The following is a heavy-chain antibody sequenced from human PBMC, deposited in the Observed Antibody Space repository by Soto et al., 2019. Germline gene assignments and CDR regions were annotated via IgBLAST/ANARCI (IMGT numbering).Heavy chain of an antibody. Sequence: PSETLSLTCAVSGASIRSYHWSFLRQPAGNGLEWIGRIQHTGNTNYNPSPKSRDTMSADTSKNQITLKRTAVTAADTAVYFCAKDVSSRRWFDPWGQGVRVTVSS. V-gene: IGHV4-4*07. CDR1: GASIRSYH. CDR2: IQHTGNT. CDR3: AKDVSSRRWFDP. J-gene: IGHJ5*02. D-gene: IGHD3-16*01.